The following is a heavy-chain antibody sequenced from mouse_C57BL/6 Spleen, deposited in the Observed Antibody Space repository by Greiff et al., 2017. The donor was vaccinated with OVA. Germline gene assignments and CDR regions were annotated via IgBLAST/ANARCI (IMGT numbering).Heavy chain of an antibody. CDR2: IYPGSGNT. J-gene: IGHJ1*03. CDR3: ARYYYGSSYPYWYFEV. D-gene: IGHD1-1*01. CDR1: GYTFTDYY. V-gene: IGHV1-76*01. Sequence: QVQLQQSGAELVRPGASVKLSCKASGYTFTDYYINWVKQRPGQGLEWIARIYPGSGNTYYNEKFKGKATLTAEKSSSTAYMQLSSLTSEDSAVYFCARYYYGSSYPYWYFEVWGTGTTVTVSS.